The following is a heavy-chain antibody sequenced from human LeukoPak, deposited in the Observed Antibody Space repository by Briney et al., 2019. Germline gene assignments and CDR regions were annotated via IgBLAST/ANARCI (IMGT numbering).Heavy chain of an antibody. Sequence: SVKVSCKASGYTFTSYGISWVRQAPGQGLEWMGRIIPILGIANYAQKFQGRVTITADKSTSTAYMELSSLGSEDTAVYYCGRLYGSGSYYKGGDYYYYGMDVWGQGTTVTVSS. J-gene: IGHJ6*02. CDR2: IIPILGIA. CDR3: GRLYGSGSYYKGGDYYYYGMDV. V-gene: IGHV1-69*04. D-gene: IGHD3-10*01. CDR1: GYTFTSYG.